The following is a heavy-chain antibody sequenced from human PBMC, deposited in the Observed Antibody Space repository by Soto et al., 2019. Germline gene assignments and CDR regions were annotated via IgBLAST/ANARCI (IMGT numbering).Heavy chain of an antibody. J-gene: IGHJ5*02. V-gene: IGHV1-18*01. CDR1: GYTFTSYG. Sequence: QVQLVQSGAEVKKPGASVKVSCKASGYTFTSYGISWVRQAPGQELEWMGWISAYNGNTNYAQKLQGRVTMTTDTSTSTAYMELRRLRSDDTAVYYCARDTLLRYSSGSRVYWFDPWGQGTLLTVSS. CDR3: ARDTLLRYSSGSRVYWFDP. D-gene: IGHD6-19*01. CDR2: ISAYNGNT.